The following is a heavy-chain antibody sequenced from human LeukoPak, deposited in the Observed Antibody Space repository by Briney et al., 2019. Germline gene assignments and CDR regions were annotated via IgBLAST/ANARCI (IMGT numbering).Heavy chain of an antibody. Sequence: GESLKISCKGSGYNLTNYWINWVRQMPGKGLEWMGMLDPSDSYTNYSPSFQGHVSISSDKSISTASLQWSSLKASDTAMYYCARQGSGSGPGGAFDIWGQGTMVTVSS. J-gene: IGHJ3*02. CDR1: GYNLTNYW. CDR2: LDPSDSYT. V-gene: IGHV5-10-1*01. D-gene: IGHD3-10*01. CDR3: ARQGSGSGPGGAFDI.